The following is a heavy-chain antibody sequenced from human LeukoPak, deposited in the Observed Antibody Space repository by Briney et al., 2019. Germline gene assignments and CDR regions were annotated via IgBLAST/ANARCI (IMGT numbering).Heavy chain of an antibody. CDR2: IYHSGST. J-gene: IGHJ4*02. Sequence: SETLSLTCTVSGYSISSGYYWGWIRQPPGKGLEWIGSIYHSGSTYYNPSLKSRVTISVDTSKNQFSLKLSSVTAADTAVYYCARARTAMVPFDYWGQGTLVIVSS. CDR1: GYSISSGYY. V-gene: IGHV4-38-2*02. D-gene: IGHD5-18*01. CDR3: ARARTAMVPFDY.